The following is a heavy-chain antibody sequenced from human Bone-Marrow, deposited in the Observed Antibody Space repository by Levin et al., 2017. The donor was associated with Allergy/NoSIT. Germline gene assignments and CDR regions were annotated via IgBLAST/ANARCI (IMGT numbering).Heavy chain of an antibody. V-gene: IGHV3-21*01. D-gene: IGHD1-26*01. J-gene: IGHJ6*02. CDR2: IGGSGKYI. CDR1: GFSFSGYT. Sequence: TGGSLRLSCAASGFSFSGYTMTWVRQAPGKGLEWVSSIGGSGKYIYYAESLKGRVTISRDNARKSVYLEMNSLRAEDTAVYYCARDPALNRGSNYGMDVWGHGTTVTVSS. CDR3: ARDPALNRGSNYGMDV.